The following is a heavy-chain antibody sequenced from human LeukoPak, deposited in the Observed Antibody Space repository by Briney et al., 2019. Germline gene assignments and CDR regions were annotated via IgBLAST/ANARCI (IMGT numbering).Heavy chain of an antibody. Sequence: SETLSLTCTVSGVSISSSNSYWGWIRQPPGKGLEWIGSIYYSGNTYYNASLKSQVSISIDTSKNQFSLKLSSVTAADTAVYYCARGIVVAEALDVWGKGTTVTVSS. CDR1: GVSISSSNSY. J-gene: IGHJ6*04. D-gene: IGHD2-2*01. V-gene: IGHV4-39*07. CDR2: IYYSGNT. CDR3: ARGIVVAEALDV.